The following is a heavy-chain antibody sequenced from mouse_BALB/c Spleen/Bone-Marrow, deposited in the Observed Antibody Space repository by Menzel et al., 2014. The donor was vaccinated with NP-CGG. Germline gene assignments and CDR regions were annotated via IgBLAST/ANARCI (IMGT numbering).Heavy chain of an antibody. D-gene: IGHD1-1*01. J-gene: IGHJ4*01. CDR3: ARYRYYGSSYAMDY. CDR2: IDPANGNT. Sequence: VQLQQSGAELVKPGASVKLSCTASGFNIKDTYMYWVKQRPEQGLEWIGRIDPANGNTKYDPKFQGKATETADTSSNTAYLQLSSLTSEDTAVYYCARYRYYGSSYAMDYWGQGTSVTVSS. CDR1: GFNIKDTY. V-gene: IGHV14-3*02.